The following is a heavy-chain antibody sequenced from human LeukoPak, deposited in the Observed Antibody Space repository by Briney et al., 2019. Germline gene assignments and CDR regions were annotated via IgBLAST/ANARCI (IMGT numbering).Heavy chain of an antibody. D-gene: IGHD3-3*01. Sequence: ASVKVSCKASGYTSTSYDINWVRQATGQGLEWMGWMNPNSGNTGYAQKFQGRVTMTRNTSISTAYMELSSLRSEDTAVYYCARGPTTYDFWSGYYLDYWGQGTLVTVSS. CDR1: GYTSTSYD. CDR2: MNPNSGNT. V-gene: IGHV1-8*01. J-gene: IGHJ4*02. CDR3: ARGPTTYDFWSGYYLDY.